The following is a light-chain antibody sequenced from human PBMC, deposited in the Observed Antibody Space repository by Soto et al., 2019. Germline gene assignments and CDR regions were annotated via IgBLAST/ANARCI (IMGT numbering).Light chain of an antibody. CDR2: EGN. J-gene: IGLJ3*02. CDR3: CSYAGVSGV. CDR1: SSDVGGYSY. V-gene: IGLV2-8*01. Sequence: QSVLTQPPSASGSPGQSVAISCTGTSSDVGGYSYVSWYQQRPGKAPKLMIYEGNKRPSGVSNRFSGSKSGNTASLTISGLQAEDDADYYCCSYAGVSGVFGGGTKLTVL.